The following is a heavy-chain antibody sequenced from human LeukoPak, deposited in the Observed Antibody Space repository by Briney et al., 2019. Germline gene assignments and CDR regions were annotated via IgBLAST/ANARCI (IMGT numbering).Heavy chain of an antibody. V-gene: IGHV1-46*01. CDR2: INPSGGST. D-gene: IGHD3-3*01. CDR3: ARLRFLEWSDYKAFDY. J-gene: IGHJ4*02. CDR1: GYTFTGYY. Sequence: APVKVSCKASGYTFTGYYMHWVRQAPGQGLEWMGIINPSGGSTSYAQKFQGRVTMTRDTSTSTVYMELSSLRSEDTAVYYCARLRFLEWSDYKAFDYWGQGTLVTVSS.